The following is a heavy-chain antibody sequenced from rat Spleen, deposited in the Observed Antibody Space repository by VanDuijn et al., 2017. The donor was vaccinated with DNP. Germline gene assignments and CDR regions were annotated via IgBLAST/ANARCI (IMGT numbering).Heavy chain of an antibody. CDR3: ATLVDRYNSGFPY. D-gene: IGHD1-5*01. CDR1: GFTFSTAA. V-gene: IGHV5-25*01. J-gene: IGHJ3*01. CDR2: ISTGGDNT. Sequence: EVQVVESGGGLVQPKESLKISCAASGFTFSTAAMYWVRQAPTNGLEWVASISTGGDNTYYRDSVKGRFTISRNNAKSSLHLQMDSLRSEDTATYYCATLVDRYNSGFPYWGQGTLVTVSS.